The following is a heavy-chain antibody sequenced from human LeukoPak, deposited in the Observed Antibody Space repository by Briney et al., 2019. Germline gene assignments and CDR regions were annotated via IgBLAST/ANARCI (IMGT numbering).Heavy chain of an antibody. D-gene: IGHD1-26*01. J-gene: IGHJ3*02. CDR2: IHYSGST. CDR3: ARDLGLGATYAFDI. CDR1: GDSIIGYY. Sequence: NASETLSLTCTVSGDSIIGYYWSWMRQPPGKGLEWIGYIHYSGSTNYNPSLQSRVTISVDTSKNQFSLKLSSVTAADTAVYYCARDLGLGATYAFDIWGQGTMVTVSS. V-gene: IGHV4-59*01.